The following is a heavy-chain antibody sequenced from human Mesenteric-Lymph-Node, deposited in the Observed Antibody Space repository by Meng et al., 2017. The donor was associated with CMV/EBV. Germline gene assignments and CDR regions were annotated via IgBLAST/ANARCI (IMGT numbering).Heavy chain of an antibody. J-gene: IGHJ4*02. CDR1: GASITSYY. V-gene: IGHV4-59*01. CDR3: ARSLGYCSSTNCVGSFFDY. Sequence: GSLRLSCTVSGASITSYYWNWIRQPPGKGLEWIGHVYYSGTTNYNPSLRSRVTISVDTSKKHFSLRLSSVSAADTAVYYCARSLGYCSSTNCVGSFFDYWGQGTVVTVSS. D-gene: IGHD2-2*01. CDR2: VYYSGTT.